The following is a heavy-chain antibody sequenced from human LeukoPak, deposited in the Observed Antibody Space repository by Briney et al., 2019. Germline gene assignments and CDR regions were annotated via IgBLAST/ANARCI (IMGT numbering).Heavy chain of an antibody. CDR3: GSHDELGLLN. CDR2: IYYSGST. CDR1: GGSISSSSYY. V-gene: IGHV4-39*07. J-gene: IGHJ4*02. D-gene: IGHD3-16*01. Sequence: SETLSLTCTVSGGSISSSSYYWGWIRPPPGQGLEWFGSIYYSGSTYYNPPLKGRVTISVDTSKNQSSLKLSSVTAADTAVYYCGSHDELGLLNWGQGTLVTVSS.